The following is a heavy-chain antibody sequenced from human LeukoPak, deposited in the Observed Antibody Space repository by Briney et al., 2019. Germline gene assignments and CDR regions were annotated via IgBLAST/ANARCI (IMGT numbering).Heavy chain of an antibody. CDR1: GDTLTGYY. J-gene: IGHJ2*01. CDR3: AGYTVVRGLTLSAFDI. V-gene: IGHV1-2*02. CDR2: FDPNTGAT. Sequence: ASVKVSCKASGDTLTGYYIHWVRQAPRQGLEWMGCFDPNTGATHYAQKFQGRVTMTRDTSIDTDFLELRSLISDDTALYYCAGYTVVRGLTLSAFDIWGRGTQVTVSS. D-gene: IGHD3-10*01.